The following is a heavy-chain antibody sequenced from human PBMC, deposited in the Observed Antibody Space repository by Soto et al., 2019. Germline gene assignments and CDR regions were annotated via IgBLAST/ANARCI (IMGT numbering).Heavy chain of an antibody. Sequence: SCKASGGTFSSYAIHWVRQAPGKGLEWVALISYDGSNKYYADSVKGRFTISRDNSKNTLYLQMNSLRAEDTAVYYCARHKRDLRFLEWSYYFDYWGQGTLVTVSS. J-gene: IGHJ4*02. CDR2: ISYDGSNK. CDR1: GGTFSSYA. V-gene: IGHV3-30-3*01. CDR3: ARHKRDLRFLEWSYYFDY. D-gene: IGHD3-3*01.